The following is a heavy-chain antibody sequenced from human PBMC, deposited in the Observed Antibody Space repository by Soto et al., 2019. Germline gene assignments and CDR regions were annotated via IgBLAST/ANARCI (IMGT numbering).Heavy chain of an antibody. Sequence: SVKVSCKASGDMFDTYTITWMRQAPGRGLEWVGGIIPRSAKTNYSQKFEGRVTITADESTSTAYMELSSLRSEDTAVYYCARGITLPTPLDYWGQG. CDR1: GDMFDTYT. V-gene: IGHV1-69*13. CDR2: IIPRSAKT. D-gene: IGHD1-20*01. J-gene: IGHJ4*02. CDR3: ARGITLPTPLDY.